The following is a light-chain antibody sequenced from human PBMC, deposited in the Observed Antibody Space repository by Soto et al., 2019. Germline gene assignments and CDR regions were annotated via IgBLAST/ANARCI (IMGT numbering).Light chain of an antibody. J-gene: IGKJ5*01. Sequence: DIQLTQSPSSLSASVGDRVTITCRASQGVSKWLAWYQQKPGKAPILLIHGASSLQSGVPSRFSGSGSGTDFTLTITSLQPEDIATYYCQQANRFPLTFGQGTRLDIK. CDR3: QQANRFPLT. CDR1: QGVSKW. V-gene: IGKV1-12*01. CDR2: GAS.